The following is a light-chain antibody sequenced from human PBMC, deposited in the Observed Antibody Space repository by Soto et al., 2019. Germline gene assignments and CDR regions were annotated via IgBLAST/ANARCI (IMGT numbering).Light chain of an antibody. V-gene: IGLV2-14*03. CDR3: SSYRASSTTHYV. Sequence: QYALTQPASLSGSPGQSITISCTGTSSDVGGYHYVSWYQQHTGKAPKLMIYDVSNRPSGVSNRFSGSKSGNTASLTISGLQAEDEADYYCSSYRASSTTHYVFGTGTKLTVL. CDR1: SSDVGGYHY. J-gene: IGLJ1*01. CDR2: DVS.